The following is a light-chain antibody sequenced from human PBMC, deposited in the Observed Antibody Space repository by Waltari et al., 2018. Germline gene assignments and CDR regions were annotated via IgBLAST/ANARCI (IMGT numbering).Light chain of an antibody. V-gene: IGLV2-23*02. J-gene: IGLJ3*02. CDR2: DVT. CDR3: CSYAGNYIWV. Sequence: QSALTQPAAVSGSPGQSVTISCTGSSSVIGRYDLVSWYQQHPGNAPKLVISDVTKRPSGVSDRFSGSKSGDTASLTISGLQFEDEADYYCCSYAGNYIWVFGGGTRLTVL. CDR1: SSVIGRYDL.